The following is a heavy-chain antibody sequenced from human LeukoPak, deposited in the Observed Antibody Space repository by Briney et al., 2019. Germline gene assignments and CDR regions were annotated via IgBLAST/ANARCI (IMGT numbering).Heavy chain of an antibody. CDR3: ARALHYDFWSGYYMAYYYGMDV. D-gene: IGHD3-3*01. J-gene: IGHJ6*02. V-gene: IGHV1-18*01. Sequence: ASVKVSCKASGYTFTSYGISWVRQAPGQGLEWMGWISAYNGNTNYAQKLQGRVTMTTDTSTSTAYMELRSLRSDDTAVYYCARALHYDFWSGYYMAYYYGMDVWGQGTTVTVSS. CDR2: ISAYNGNT. CDR1: GYTFTSYG.